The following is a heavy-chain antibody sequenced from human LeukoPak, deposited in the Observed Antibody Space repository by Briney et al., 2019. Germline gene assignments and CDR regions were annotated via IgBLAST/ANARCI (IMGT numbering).Heavy chain of an antibody. V-gene: IGHV1-2*02. CDR3: ARDDYDILTGYYKRLDY. D-gene: IGHD3-9*01. J-gene: IGHJ4*02. Sequence: ASVKVSFKASGYTFTGYYMHWVRQAPGQGLEWMGWINPNSGGINYAQKFQGRVTMTRDTSISTAYMELSRLRSDDTAVYYCARDDYDILTGYYKRLDYWGQGTLVTVSS. CDR2: INPNSGGI. CDR1: GYTFTGYY.